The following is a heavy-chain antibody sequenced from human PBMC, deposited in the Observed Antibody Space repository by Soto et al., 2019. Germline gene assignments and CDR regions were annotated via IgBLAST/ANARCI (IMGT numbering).Heavy chain of an antibody. CDR1: GFVFSDYA. V-gene: IGHV3-23*01. Sequence: EVQLLDSGGGWVQPGGSLRLSCVASGFVFSDYAMSWVRQAPGKGLEWVSAISAGGSDTYYADSVKGRFTVSRVNSKNTVYLHMNTLRAEDTAIYYCASVPIWCGSSSCYTEGFDSWGQGTLVTVSS. CDR2: ISAGGSDT. J-gene: IGHJ4*02. CDR3: ASVPIWCGSSSCYTEGFDS. D-gene: IGHD2-2*01.